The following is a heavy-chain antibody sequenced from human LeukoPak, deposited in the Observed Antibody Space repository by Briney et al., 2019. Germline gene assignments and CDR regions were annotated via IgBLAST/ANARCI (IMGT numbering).Heavy chain of an antibody. Sequence: SETLSLTCAVYGGSFSGYYWSWIRQPPGKGLEWIGEINHSGSTNYNPSLKSRVTISVDTSKNQFSLKLSSVTAADTAVYYCARTYGDYVWNYYYMDVWGKGTTVTVSS. V-gene: IGHV4-34*01. CDR3: ARTYGDYVWNYYYMDV. CDR1: GGSFSGYY. J-gene: IGHJ6*03. CDR2: INHSGST. D-gene: IGHD4-17*01.